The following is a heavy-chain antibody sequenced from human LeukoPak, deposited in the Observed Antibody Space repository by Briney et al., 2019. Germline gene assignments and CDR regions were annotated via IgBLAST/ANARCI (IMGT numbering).Heavy chain of an antibody. CDR2: IHHGGNT. CDR3: ARWLVNGFDM. J-gene: IGHJ3*02. D-gene: IGHD6-19*01. Sequence: SETLSLTCVVSGYSVSSNSYWAWIRQSPGKGLEWIGSIHHGGNTYYNPSLMSRVSMSIDTSKNQCSLDLSSVTAADTAVFYCARWLVNGFDMWGQGTMVTVSS. CDR1: GYSVSSNSY. V-gene: IGHV4-38-2*01.